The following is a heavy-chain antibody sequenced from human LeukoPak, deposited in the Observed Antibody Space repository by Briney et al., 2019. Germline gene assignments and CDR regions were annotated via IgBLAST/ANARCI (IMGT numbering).Heavy chain of an antibody. D-gene: IGHD5-18*01. Sequence: PETLSLTCTVSGGSISSYYWSWIRQPPGKGLEWIGYIYYSGSTNYNPSLKSRVTISVETSKNQFSLNLSSVTAADTAVYYCARGAGLSGYSYYFDSWGQGTLVTVSS. CDR3: ARGAGLSGYSYYFDS. J-gene: IGHJ4*02. CDR1: GGSISSYY. CDR2: IYYSGST. V-gene: IGHV4-59*01.